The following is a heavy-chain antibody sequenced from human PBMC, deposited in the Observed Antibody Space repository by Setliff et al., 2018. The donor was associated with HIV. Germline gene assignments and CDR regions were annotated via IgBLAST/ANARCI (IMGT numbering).Heavy chain of an antibody. Sequence: GGSLRLSCAASGFTFSDCSMNWVRQAPGKGLEWISYITSTGSTYYADSVKGRFTISRDNSKNTLYLQMSSLRAEDTALYFCARSFPYYYESGGVYAMDVWGLGTTVTVSS. CDR2: ITSTGST. CDR1: GFTFSDCS. J-gene: IGHJ6*02. CDR3: ARSFPYYYESGGVYAMDV. D-gene: IGHD3-22*01. V-gene: IGHV3-48*01.